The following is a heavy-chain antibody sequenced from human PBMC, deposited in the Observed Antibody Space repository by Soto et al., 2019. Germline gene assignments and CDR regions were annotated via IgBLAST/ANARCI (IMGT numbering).Heavy chain of an antibody. CDR3: ARGDSSGLEEY. Sequence: AGESLKISCKAYGYSFTSYWIVWVRQMPAKGLEWMGIIFPGDSEIRYSPSFQGQVSFSADNSISTAYLQWSSLKDSDTAIYYCARGDSSGLEEYWGQGTPVTVSS. J-gene: IGHJ4*02. CDR2: IFPGDSEI. V-gene: IGHV5-51*01. D-gene: IGHD3-22*01. CDR1: GYSFTSYW.